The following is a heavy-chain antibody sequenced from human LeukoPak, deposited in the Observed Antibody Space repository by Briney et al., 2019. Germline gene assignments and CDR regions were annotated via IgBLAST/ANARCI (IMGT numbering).Heavy chain of an antibody. CDR3: ARVYYDYVWGSYRPLLGAFDI. CDR2: IYTSGST. J-gene: IGHJ3*02. Sequence: SETLSLTCAVYGGSFSGYYWSWIRQPAGKGLEWIGRIYTSGSTNYNPSLKSRVTMSVDTSKNQFSLKLSSVAAADTAVYYCARVYYDYVWGSYRPLLGAFDIWGQGTMVTVSS. CDR1: GGSFSGYY. D-gene: IGHD3-16*02. V-gene: IGHV4-59*10.